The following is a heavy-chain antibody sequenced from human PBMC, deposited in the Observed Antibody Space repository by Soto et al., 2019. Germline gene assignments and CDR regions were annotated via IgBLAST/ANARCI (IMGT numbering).Heavy chain of an antibody. V-gene: IGHV1-58*01. J-gene: IGHJ3*02. D-gene: IGHD3-22*01. Sequence: SVKVSCKASGFTFTSSAVQWVRQARGQRLEWIGWIVVGSGNTNYAQKFQERVTITRDMSTSTAYMELSSLRSEDTAVYYCAAESGGITMIVVALDAFDIWGQGTMVTVS. CDR3: AAESGGITMIVVALDAFDI. CDR1: GFTFTSSA. CDR2: IVVGSGNT.